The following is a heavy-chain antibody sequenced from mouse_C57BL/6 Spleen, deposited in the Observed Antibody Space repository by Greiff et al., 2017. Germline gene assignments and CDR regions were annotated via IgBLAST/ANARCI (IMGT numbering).Heavy chain of an antibody. V-gene: IGHV1-52*01. CDR2: IDPSDSET. Sequence: QVQLQQPGAELVRPGSSVKLSCKASGYTFTSYWMHWVKQRPIQGLEWIGNIDPSDSETHYNQKFKDKATLTVDKSSSTAYMQLSSLTSEDSAVYYCERGYDGRGYFDVWGTGTTVTVSS. J-gene: IGHJ1*03. CDR3: ERGYDGRGYFDV. CDR1: GYTFTSYW. D-gene: IGHD1-1*01.